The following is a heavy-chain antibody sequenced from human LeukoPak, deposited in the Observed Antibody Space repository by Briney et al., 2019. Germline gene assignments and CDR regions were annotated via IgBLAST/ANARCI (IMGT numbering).Heavy chain of an antibody. J-gene: IGHJ4*02. Sequence: ASVKVSCKASGYTFTSYGISWVRQAPGQGLEWMGWISTYNGNTNYAQELQGRVTMTTDTSTSTAYMELRSLRSDDTAVYYCAREGIEYSSSSVYFDYWGQGTLVTVSS. D-gene: IGHD6-6*01. CDR2: ISTYNGNT. CDR1: GYTFTSYG. V-gene: IGHV1-18*01. CDR3: AREGIEYSSSSVYFDY.